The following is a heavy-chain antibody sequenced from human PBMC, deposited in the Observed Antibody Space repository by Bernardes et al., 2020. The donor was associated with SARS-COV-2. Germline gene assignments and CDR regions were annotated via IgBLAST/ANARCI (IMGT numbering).Heavy chain of an antibody. D-gene: IGHD6-13*01. V-gene: IGHV5-10-1*01. CDR3: ATSIAAAGTVPYYYGMDV. J-gene: IGHJ6*02. Sequence: GESLKISCKGSGYSFTSYWISWVRQMPGKGLEWMGRIDPSDSYTNYSPSFQGHVTISADKSISTAYLQWSSLKASDTAMYYCATSIAAAGTVPYYYGMDVWGQGTTVTVSS. CDR2: IDPSDSYT. CDR1: GYSFTSYW.